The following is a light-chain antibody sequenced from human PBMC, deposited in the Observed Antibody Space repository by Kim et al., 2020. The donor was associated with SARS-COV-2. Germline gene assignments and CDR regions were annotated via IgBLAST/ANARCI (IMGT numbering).Light chain of an antibody. CDR3: QQYDSSPWT. Sequence: ASVGDRVTITCRASQSIGSHLAWYQQKPGRAPKLLIYKASTLESGVPSRFSGSGSGTEFSLSISSLQPDDFATFYCQQYDSSPWTFGRGTKVDIK. CDR1: QSIGSH. V-gene: IGKV1-5*03. J-gene: IGKJ1*01. CDR2: KAS.